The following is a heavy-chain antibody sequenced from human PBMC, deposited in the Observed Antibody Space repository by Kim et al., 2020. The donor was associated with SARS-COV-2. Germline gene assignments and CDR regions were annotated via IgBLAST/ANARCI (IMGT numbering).Heavy chain of an antibody. Sequence: SETLSLTCTVSGGSISNSRHYWGWIRQPPGKGLEWIGSIYDTGSTDYNPSPHNRVTISVDTSKSQFSLKLSSVTAADTAVYYCAKLSHCCGTSPYTNWIDPWGQGTLVTVSS. J-gene: IGHJ5*02. V-gene: IGHV4-39*01. CDR1: GGSISNSRHY. D-gene: IGHD2-2*01. CDR3: AKLSHCCGTSPYTNWIDP. CDR2: IYDTGST.